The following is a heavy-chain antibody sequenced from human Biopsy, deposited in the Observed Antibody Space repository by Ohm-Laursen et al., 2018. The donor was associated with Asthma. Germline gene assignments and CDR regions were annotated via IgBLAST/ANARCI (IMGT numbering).Heavy chain of an antibody. J-gene: IGHJ6*02. Sequence: GSSVKASCKASGYTFTSYGISWARQAPGQGLESMGWISAYNGTTNYAQKLQGRVTMTTDTSTGTAYMKLRSLRSDDTAVYYCAKEAYDILTGYYGGGGMDVWGQGTTVTVSS. CDR2: ISAYNGTT. D-gene: IGHD3-9*01. CDR3: AKEAYDILTGYYGGGGMDV. V-gene: IGHV1-18*04. CDR1: GYTFTSYG.